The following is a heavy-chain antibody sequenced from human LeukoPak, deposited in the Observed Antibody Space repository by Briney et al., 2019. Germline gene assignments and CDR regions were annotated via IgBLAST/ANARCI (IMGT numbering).Heavy chain of an antibody. D-gene: IGHD3-10*01. J-gene: IGHJ5*02. V-gene: IGHV4-59*01. Sequence: SETLSLTCTVSGGSISSYYWSWIRQPPGKGLEWIGYIYYSGSTNYNPSLKSRVTISVDTSKNQFSLKLSSVTAADTAVYYCARLLWFGEFAFDPWGQGTLVTVSS. CDR1: GGSISSYY. CDR3: ARLLWFGEFAFDP. CDR2: IYYSGST.